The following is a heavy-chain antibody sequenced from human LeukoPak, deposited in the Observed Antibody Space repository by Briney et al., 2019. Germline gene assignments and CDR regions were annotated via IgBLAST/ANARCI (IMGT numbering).Heavy chain of an antibody. CDR2: ITDTGGDT. CDR1: GFTFGTYA. J-gene: IGHJ4*02. D-gene: IGHD3-10*01. V-gene: IGHV3-23*01. CDR3: AKGSSGSRPYYFDY. Sequence: GGSLRLSCAASGFTFGTYAMSWVRQAPGKILEWVSAITDTGGDTYSADSAKGRFIISRDNSKNTLYLQMNSLRAEDTAVYYCAKGSSGSRPYYFDYWGQGTLVTVSS.